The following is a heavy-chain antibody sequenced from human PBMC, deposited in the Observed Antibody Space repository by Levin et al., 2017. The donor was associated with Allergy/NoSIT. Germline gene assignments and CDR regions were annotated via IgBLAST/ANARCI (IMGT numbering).Heavy chain of an antibody. Sequence: GGSLRLSCKGSGSSFNTYWIGWERHMPGKGLEWMGTIYPENSETRERSSFRGQVTMSADKYINTAYLQWSSLQAADTAIYYCARLSDLGLVGASSRGFDLWGQGTMVTVSS. CDR1: GSSFNTYW. CDR2: IYPENSET. J-gene: IGHJ3*01. V-gene: IGHV5-51*01. CDR3: ARLSDLGLVGASSRGFDL. D-gene: IGHD1-26*01.